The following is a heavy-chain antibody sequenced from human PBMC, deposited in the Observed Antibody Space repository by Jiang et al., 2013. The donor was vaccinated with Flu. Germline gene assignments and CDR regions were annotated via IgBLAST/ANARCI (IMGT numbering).Heavy chain of an antibody. D-gene: IGHD1-26*01. V-gene: IGHV1-8*01. J-gene: IGHJ3*01. CDR3: AKRVRATGNDAFDF. Sequence: SGAEVQKPGASVKVSCKASGYTFTNYDINWVRQATGQGLEWLGWMDPKSGDTGYAQRFQGRVTMTRDTSANTAYMELSSPRFEDTAVYYCAKRVRATGNDAFDFXGQGTMVTVSS. CDR1: GYTFTNYD. CDR2: MDPKSGDT.